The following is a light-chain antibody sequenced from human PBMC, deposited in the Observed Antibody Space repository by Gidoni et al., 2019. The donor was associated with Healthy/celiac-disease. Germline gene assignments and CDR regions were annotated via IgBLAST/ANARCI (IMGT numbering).Light chain of an antibody. J-gene: IGKJ4*01. CDR1: QSVSSY. Sequence: ERVMTQSPATLSVSPGERATLSCRASQSVSSYLAWYQQKPGQAPRLLIYGASTRATGIPARFSGSGSGTEFTLTISSLQSEDFAVYYCQQYNNWPPLTFGGGTKVEIK. CDR2: GAS. V-gene: IGKV3-15*01. CDR3: QQYNNWPPLT.